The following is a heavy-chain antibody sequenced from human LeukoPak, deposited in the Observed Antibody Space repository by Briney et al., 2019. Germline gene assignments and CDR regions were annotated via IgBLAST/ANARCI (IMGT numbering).Heavy chain of an antibody. V-gene: IGHV4-59*01. Sequence: SETLSLTCTVSGGSISSYYWSWIRQPPGKGLEWIGYIYYSGSTNYNPSLKSRVTISVDTSKNQFSLKLSSVTAADTAVYYCARRNGQDIVATFRRRYYFDYWGQGTLVTVSS. CDR2: IYYSGST. D-gene: IGHD5-12*01. CDR1: GGSISSYY. J-gene: IGHJ4*02. CDR3: ARRNGQDIVATFRRRYYFDY.